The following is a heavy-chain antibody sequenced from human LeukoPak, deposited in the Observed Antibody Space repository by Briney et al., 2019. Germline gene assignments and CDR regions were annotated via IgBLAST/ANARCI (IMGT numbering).Heavy chain of an antibody. V-gene: IGHV3-7*01. Sequence: GGSLRLSCAPSGFTLSNYWKNWVRQATGKGLVWLVSFGQDGSENYYVDCVKARFPVSRDTATTSLYLQMNSLRAEDPAVYYCAKWIHTAVTNAFDIWGQGTMVTVSS. CDR3: AKWIHTAVTNAFDI. J-gene: IGHJ3*02. CDR2: FGQDGSEN. CDR1: GFTLSNYW. D-gene: IGHD4-17*01.